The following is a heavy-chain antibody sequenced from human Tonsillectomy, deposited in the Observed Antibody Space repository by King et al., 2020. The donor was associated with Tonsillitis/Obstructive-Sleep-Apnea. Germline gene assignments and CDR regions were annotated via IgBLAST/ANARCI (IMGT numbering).Heavy chain of an antibody. Sequence: VQLQQWGAGLLKPSETLSLTCAVYGGSFSGYYWSWIRQPPGKGLEWIGEISHSGSTNYNPSLKSRVTISVDTSKNQFSLKLSSVTAADTAVYYCARENIVVVPAALGGGFDYWGQGTLVTVSS. CDR3: ARENIVVVPAALGGGFDY. J-gene: IGHJ4*02. CDR2: ISHSGST. CDR1: GGSFSGYY. D-gene: IGHD2-2*01. V-gene: IGHV4-34*01.